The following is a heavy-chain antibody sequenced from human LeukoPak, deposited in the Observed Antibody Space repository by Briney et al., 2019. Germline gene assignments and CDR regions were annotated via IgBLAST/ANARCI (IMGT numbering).Heavy chain of an antibody. CDR1: GYSFTDYY. CDR2: INANSGGT. V-gene: IGHV1-2*02. CDR3: ARYSGYDWVYARY. Sequence: GASVKVSCKASGYSFTDYYMHWVRQAPGQGLEWMGWINANSGGTNYAQKFQGRVTMTRDTSISTAYMELSRLRSDDTAVYYCARYSGYDWVYARYWGQGTLVTVSS. D-gene: IGHD5-12*01. J-gene: IGHJ4*02.